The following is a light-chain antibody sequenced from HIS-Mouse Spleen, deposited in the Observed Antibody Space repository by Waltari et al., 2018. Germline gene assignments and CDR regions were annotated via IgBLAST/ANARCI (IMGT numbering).Light chain of an antibody. Sequence: DVVMTQSPLSLPVTLGQPASISCRSSQSLVPSDGNTYLNWFQQRPGHSPRRLIYKVSNRDAGVPDRFSGSGSGTDFTLKISRVEAEDVGVYYCMQGTHWPITFGQGTKLEIK. V-gene: IGKV2-30*02. J-gene: IGKJ2*01. CDR1: QSLVPSDGNTY. CDR2: KVS. CDR3: MQGTHWPIT.